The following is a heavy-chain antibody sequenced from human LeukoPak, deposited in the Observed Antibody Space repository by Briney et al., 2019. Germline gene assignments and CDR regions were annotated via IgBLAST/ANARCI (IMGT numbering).Heavy chain of an antibody. J-gene: IGHJ3*02. CDR3: ARDRGSGSNDAFDI. Sequence: ASVKVSCKASGYTFSNYYMHWVRQAPGQGLEWMGIINPSGGYTTYAQKFQGRVTMTRDTSTSTVSMELSSLRSEDTAVYYCARDRGSGSNDAFDIWGQGTMVTVSS. CDR1: GYTFSNYY. CDR2: INPSGGYT. V-gene: IGHV1-46*01. D-gene: IGHD3-22*01.